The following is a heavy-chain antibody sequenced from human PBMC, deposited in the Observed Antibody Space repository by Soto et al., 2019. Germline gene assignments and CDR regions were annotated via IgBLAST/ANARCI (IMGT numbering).Heavy chain of an antibody. J-gene: IGHJ3*02. D-gene: IGHD4-17*01. V-gene: IGHV5-51*01. CDR1: GYSFTSYL. CDR2: IYPGDSDT. Sequence: RGESLKISCKGSGYSFTSYLICWVRQMPGKGLEWMGIIYPGDSDTRYSPSFQGQVTISADKSISTAYLQWSSLKPSDDAMYYCARSSDYGGARAFDSWGQRTMLTVSS. CDR3: ARSSDYGGARAFDS.